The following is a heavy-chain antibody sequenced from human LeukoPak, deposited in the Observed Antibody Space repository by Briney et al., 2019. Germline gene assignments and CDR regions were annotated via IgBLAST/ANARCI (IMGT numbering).Heavy chain of an antibody. D-gene: IGHD3-22*01. CDR2: IRYDGGNK. Sequence: GGSLRLSCAASGFTFSSYGMHWVRQAPGKGLEWVAFIRYDGGNKYYADSVKGRFTISRDNSKNTLYLQMNSLRAEDTAVYYCAKDLILGSYDSSGYRGPFDYWGQGTLVTVSS. J-gene: IGHJ4*02. V-gene: IGHV3-30*02. CDR1: GFTFSSYG. CDR3: AKDLILGSYDSSGYRGPFDY.